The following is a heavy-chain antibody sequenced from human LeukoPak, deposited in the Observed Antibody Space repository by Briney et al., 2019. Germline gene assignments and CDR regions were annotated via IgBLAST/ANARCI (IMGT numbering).Heavy chain of an antibody. CDR2: MSPSTGNT. Sequence: GASVKVSCKAFGGTFSSYAINWVRQATGQGFEWMGWMSPSTGNTGYAQKFQGRVTMTRYTSVSTAYMELSSLRSEDTAVYYCVGGAPNWGFDFWGQGTLVTVSS. CDR3: VGGAPNWGFDF. V-gene: IGHV1-8*02. CDR1: GGTFSSYA. J-gene: IGHJ4*02. D-gene: IGHD7-27*01.